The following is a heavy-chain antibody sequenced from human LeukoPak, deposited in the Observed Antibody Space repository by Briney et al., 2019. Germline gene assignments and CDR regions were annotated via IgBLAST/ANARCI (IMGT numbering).Heavy chain of an antibody. CDR1: GYTFTSYD. Sequence: ASVKVSCKASGYTFTSYDINWVRQATGQGLEWMGWMNPNSGNTGYAQKFQGRVTMTRDTSISTAYMELSRLRSDDTAVYYCARAVFMVAKDYWGQGTLVTVSS. J-gene: IGHJ4*02. D-gene: IGHD5-12*01. CDR2: MNPNSGNT. CDR3: ARAVFMVAKDY. V-gene: IGHV1-8*01.